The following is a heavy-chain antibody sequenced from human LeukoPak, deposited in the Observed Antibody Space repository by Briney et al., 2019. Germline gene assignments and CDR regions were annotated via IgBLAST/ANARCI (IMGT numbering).Heavy chain of an antibody. CDR1: RGSISTYY. V-gene: IGHV4-59*01. CDR3: AREVLESNAFDI. Sequence: SETLSLTCTVSRGSISTYYWSWIRQSPGKGLEWIGNLYYSGRTNYNPSLQSRVTISVATSKNQISLKLSSVTAADTAIYFCAREVLESNAFDIWGQGAMVIVSS. CDR2: LYYSGRT. D-gene: IGHD1-1*01. J-gene: IGHJ3*02.